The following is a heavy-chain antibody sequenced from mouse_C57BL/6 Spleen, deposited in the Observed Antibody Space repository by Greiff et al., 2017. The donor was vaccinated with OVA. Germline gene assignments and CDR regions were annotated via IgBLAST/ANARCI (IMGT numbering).Heavy chain of an antibody. CDR1: GYAFTNYL. CDR2: INPGSGGT. CDR3: ARSWGYYAIDY. J-gene: IGHJ4*01. V-gene: IGHV1-54*01. Sequence: QVQLQQSGAELVRPGTSVKVSCKASGYAFTNYLIEWVKQRPGQGLEWIGVINPGSGGTNYNEKFKGKATLTADKSSSTAYMQLSSLTSEDSAVYFCARSWGYYAIDYWGQGTSVTVSS.